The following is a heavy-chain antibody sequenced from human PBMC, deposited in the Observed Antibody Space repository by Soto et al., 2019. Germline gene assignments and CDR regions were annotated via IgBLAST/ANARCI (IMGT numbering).Heavy chain of an antibody. CDR2: IKQDGSEK. CDR3: ARDGAGTTPVIDY. D-gene: IGHD1-7*01. J-gene: IGHJ4*02. CDR1: GFTFSSYW. Sequence: EVQLVESGGGLVQPGGSLRLSCAASGFTFSSYWMSWVRQAPGKGLEWVANIKQDGSEKYYVDSVKGRFTISRDNAKNSLYLQMNSLSAEDTAVYYCARDGAGTTPVIDYWGQGTLVTVSS. V-gene: IGHV3-7*01.